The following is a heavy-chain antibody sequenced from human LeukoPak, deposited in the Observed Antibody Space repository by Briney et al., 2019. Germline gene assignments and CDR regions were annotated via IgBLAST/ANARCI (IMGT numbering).Heavy chain of an antibody. J-gene: IGHJ5*02. V-gene: IGHV1-2*02. D-gene: IGHD3-10*01. CDR3: ARDTVPTGELLTGYLFSWFDH. Sequence: ASVKVSCKASGYTFTRYYMHWLRQARGQGREGMGWINPNSGGTKDAQKLQGRVTMTMDTSISTAYMEMSRLRSDEKGVYSCARDTVPTGELLTGYLFSWFDHWGQGTLVTVSS. CDR1: GYTFTRYY. CDR2: INPNSGGT.